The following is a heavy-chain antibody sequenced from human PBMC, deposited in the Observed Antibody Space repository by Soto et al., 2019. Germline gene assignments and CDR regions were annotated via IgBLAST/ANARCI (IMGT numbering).Heavy chain of an antibody. D-gene: IGHD3-22*01. CDR3: AREGSDYSHTGYDY. J-gene: IGHJ4*02. V-gene: IGHV4-61*01. CDR2: IHYSGST. CDR1: GGSVSSGSHY. Sequence: SETLSLTCTVSGGSVSSGSHYWSWIRQPPGKGLEWIGYIHYSGSTNYNPSLKSRVTISADTSKNQFSLKLSSVIAADTAVYYCAREGSDYSHTGYDYWGQGTLVTVSS.